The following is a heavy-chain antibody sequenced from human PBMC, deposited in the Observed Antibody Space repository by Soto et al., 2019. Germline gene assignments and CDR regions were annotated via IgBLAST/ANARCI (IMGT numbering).Heavy chain of an antibody. CDR1: GFTFSSYA. V-gene: IGHV3-23*01. CDR2: ISGSGGST. D-gene: IGHD2-15*01. Sequence: GGSLRLSCAASGFTFSSYAMSWVRQAPGKGLEWVSAISGSGGSTYYADSVKGRFTISRDNSKNTLYLQMNSLRAEDTAVYYCAKHYCSGGSCYSNYYYMDVWGKGTTVTVSS. J-gene: IGHJ6*03. CDR3: AKHYCSGGSCYSNYYYMDV.